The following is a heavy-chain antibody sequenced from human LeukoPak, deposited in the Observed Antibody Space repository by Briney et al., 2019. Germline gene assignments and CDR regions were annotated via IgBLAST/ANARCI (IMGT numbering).Heavy chain of an antibody. V-gene: IGHV5-51*01. CDR3: ARHLQGCSSTSCPFDY. J-gene: IGHJ4*02. CDR1: GHSFTSYW. Sequence: GESLKISCKGSGHSFTSYWIGWVRQMPGKGLEWMGIIYPGDSDTRYSPSFQGQVTISADKSTSTAYLQWSSLKASDTAMYYCARHLQGCSSTSCPFDYWGQGTLVTVSS. CDR2: IYPGDSDT. D-gene: IGHD2-2*01.